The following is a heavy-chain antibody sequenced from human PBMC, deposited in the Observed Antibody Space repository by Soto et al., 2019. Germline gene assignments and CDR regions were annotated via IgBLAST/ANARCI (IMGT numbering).Heavy chain of an antibody. Sequence: EVQLVESGGGLVKPGGSLRLSCAASGFTFSSYSMNWVRQAPGKGLEWVSSISSSSSYIYYADSVKGRFTISRDNAKNSLYLQITSLRAEDTAVYYCARDGGSMVRGVTHDFDYWGQGTLVTVSS. CDR2: ISSSSSYI. CDR1: GFTFSSYS. D-gene: IGHD3-10*01. CDR3: ARDGGSMVRGVTHDFDY. J-gene: IGHJ4*02. V-gene: IGHV3-21*01.